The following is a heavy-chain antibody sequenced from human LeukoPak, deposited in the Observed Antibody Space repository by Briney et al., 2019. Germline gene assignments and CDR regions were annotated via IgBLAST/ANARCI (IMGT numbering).Heavy chain of an antibody. D-gene: IGHD2-2*01. CDR1: GYTLTELS. V-gene: IGHV1-24*01. J-gene: IGHJ3*02. CDR3: ATGLGRGTLIVVVPAAGDAFDI. Sequence: ASVKVSCKVSGYTLTELSMHWVRQAPGKGLEWMGGLDPEDGETIYAQKFQGRVTMTEDTSTDTAYMELSSLRSEDTAVYYCATGLGRGTLIVVVPAAGDAFDIWGQGTMVTVSS. CDR2: LDPEDGET.